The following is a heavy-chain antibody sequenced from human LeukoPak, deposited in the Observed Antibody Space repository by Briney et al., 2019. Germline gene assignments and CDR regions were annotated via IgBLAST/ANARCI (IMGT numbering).Heavy chain of an antibody. CDR2: IYYTGST. V-gene: IGHV4-59*01. Sequence: KPSETLSLTCTVSGGSITSYFWTWIRQPPGKGLEWIGYIYYTGSTYSNPSFMSRVTISLDTSKNQFSLKLRSVTAADTAVYYCARLYYCDSSGYRYWHFDLWGRGTLVTVSS. D-gene: IGHD3-22*01. CDR1: GGSITSYF. J-gene: IGHJ2*01. CDR3: ARLYYCDSSGYRYWHFDL.